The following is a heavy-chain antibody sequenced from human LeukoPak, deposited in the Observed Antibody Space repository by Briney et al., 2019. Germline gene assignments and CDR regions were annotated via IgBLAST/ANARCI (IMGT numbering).Heavy chain of an antibody. Sequence: GGSLRLSCAASGFTFSTYGMHWVRQAPGKGLEWVAVIWFDGNNYYYADSVKGRFTISRDNSKNMLYLQMNSLRAEDTAVYYCARDLNPYCDGDCWFDYWGQGTLVTVSS. V-gene: IGHV3-33*01. J-gene: IGHJ4*02. CDR1: GFTFSTYG. CDR3: ARDLNPYCDGDCWFDY. CDR2: IWFDGNNY. D-gene: IGHD2-21*02.